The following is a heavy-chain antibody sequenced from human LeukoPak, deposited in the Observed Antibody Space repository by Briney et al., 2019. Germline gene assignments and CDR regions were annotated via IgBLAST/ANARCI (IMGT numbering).Heavy chain of an antibody. D-gene: IGHD4-17*01. Sequence: SGGSLRLSCVGSGFIFSNYALSWVRQAPGKGLEWVSGISESGTGRHYADSVKGRFTVSRDNPNNTLYLQMNSLRAEDTAIYYCAFRGKVTVTTKGAFDIWGQGTMVTVSS. CDR3: AFRGKVTVTTKGAFDI. V-gene: IGHV3-23*01. CDR2: ISESGTGR. J-gene: IGHJ3*02. CDR1: GFIFSNYA.